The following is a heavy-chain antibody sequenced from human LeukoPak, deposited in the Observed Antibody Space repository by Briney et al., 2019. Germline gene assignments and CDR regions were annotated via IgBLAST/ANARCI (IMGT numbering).Heavy chain of an antibody. CDR1: GYTFTGYY. CDR2: INPNSGGT. CDR3: ASQGILTGYYPL. D-gene: IGHD3-9*01. J-gene: IGHJ4*02. Sequence: VSVRVSCKASGYTFTGYYMHWVRQAPGQGLEWMGWINPNSGGTNYAQKFQGRVTMTRDTSTSTVYMELSSLRSEDTAVYYCASQGILTGYYPLWGQGTLVTVSS. V-gene: IGHV1-2*02.